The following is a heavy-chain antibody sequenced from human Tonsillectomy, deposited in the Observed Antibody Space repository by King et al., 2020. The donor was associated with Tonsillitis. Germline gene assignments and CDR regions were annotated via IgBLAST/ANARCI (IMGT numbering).Heavy chain of an antibody. J-gene: IGHJ5*02. Sequence: TLKESGPTLVKPTQTLTLTCTFSGFSLSTSGVGVGWIRQPPGKALEWLALIYWNDDKRYSPSLKSRLTITKDTSKNQVVLTMTNMDPVDTATYYCAHIAIRITIFGVVIRFDPWGQGPLVTVSS. D-gene: IGHD3-3*01. CDR1: GFSLSTSGVG. CDR2: IYWNDDK. CDR3: AHIAIRITIFGVVIRFDP. V-gene: IGHV2-5*01.